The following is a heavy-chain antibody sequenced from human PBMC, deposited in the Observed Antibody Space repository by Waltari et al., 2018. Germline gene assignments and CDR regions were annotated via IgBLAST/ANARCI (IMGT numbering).Heavy chain of an antibody. CDR1: GFTLSSCG. Sequence: QVQLVESGGGVVQPGGSLRLSCAASGFTLSSCGMHWVRQPPGKGWGGGGFRGRDANKQHFADSVRGRFTISRDNAKSTVYLQMNSLRPEDTAVYSCAKPYVSPDYYYMDVWGKGTTVAVSS. D-gene: IGHD2-21*01. J-gene: IGHJ6*03. V-gene: IGHV3-30*02. CDR2: RGRDANKQ. CDR3: AKPYVSPDYYYMDV.